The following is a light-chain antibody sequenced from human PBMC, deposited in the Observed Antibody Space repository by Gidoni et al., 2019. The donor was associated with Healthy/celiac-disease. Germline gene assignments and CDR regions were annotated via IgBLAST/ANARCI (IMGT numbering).Light chain of an antibody. Sequence: VMTQSPATLSVSPGETSTLSCSASQSVSSNLAWYQQKPGQDPRLLIYGAATRATGIPARFSGSGSGTEFTLTISSMQSEDFAVYYCQQYNNWPPLTFGGGTKVEIK. CDR1: QSVSSN. CDR2: GAA. V-gene: IGKV3-15*01. J-gene: IGKJ4*01. CDR3: QQYNNWPPLT.